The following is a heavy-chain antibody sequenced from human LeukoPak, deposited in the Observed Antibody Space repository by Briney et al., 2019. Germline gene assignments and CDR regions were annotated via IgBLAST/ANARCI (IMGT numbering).Heavy chain of an antibody. CDR3: AKDPYYDFWSGKYYFDY. J-gene: IGHJ4*02. Sequence: PGRSLRLSCAASGFTFSTYAMSWVRQAPGKGLEWVSGISGSGGSTYYADSVKGRLTISRDNSKNMVYLQMNSLRAEDTAVYYCAKDPYYDFWSGKYYFDYWGQGTLVTVTS. CDR2: ISGSGGST. CDR1: GFTFSTYA. V-gene: IGHV3-23*01. D-gene: IGHD3-3*01.